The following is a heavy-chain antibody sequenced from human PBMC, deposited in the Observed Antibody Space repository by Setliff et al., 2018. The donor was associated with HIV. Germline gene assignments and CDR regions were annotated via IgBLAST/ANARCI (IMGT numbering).Heavy chain of an antibody. CDR3: SKGAGFYGPFDS. J-gene: IGHJ4*02. Sequence: SETLSLTCTVSGASITSHYWSWILQSPGRELEWIGYIYSTGRTNYNPSLQSRVSISMDASKNKFSLKVTSVTSADTAVYYWSKGAGFYGPFDSWGPGTLVTVS. CDR1: GASITSHY. V-gene: IGHV4-59*11. CDR2: IYSTGRT. D-gene: IGHD1-26*01.